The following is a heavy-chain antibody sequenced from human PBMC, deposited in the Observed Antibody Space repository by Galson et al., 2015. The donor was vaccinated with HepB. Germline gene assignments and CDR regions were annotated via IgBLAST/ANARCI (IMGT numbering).Heavy chain of an antibody. D-gene: IGHD5-24*01. CDR1: GGSFSSYA. CDR3: ARGVRRDGYNYRAFDI. J-gene: IGHJ3*02. V-gene: IGHV1-69*13. Sequence: SVKVSCKAFGGSFSSYAISWVRQAPGQGLDYMGGIIPIFGTGNNPQKFQGRVTITADESTSTAYMELSSLRSEDTAVYYCARGVRRDGYNYRAFDIWGQGTMVTVSS. CDR2: IIPIFGTG.